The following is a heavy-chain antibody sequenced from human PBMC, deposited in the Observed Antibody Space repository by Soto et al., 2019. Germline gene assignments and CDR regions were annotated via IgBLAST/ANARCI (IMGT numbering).Heavy chain of an antibody. CDR1: GGSISSSSYY. CDR2: IYYSGST. Sequence: SETLSLTCTVPGGSISSSSYYWGWIRQPPGKGLEWIGSIYYSGSTYYNPSLKSRVTISVDTSKNQFSLKLSSVTAADTAVYYCASVAAAGTEFDYFGQGTLVTLSS. CDR3: ASVAAAGTEFDY. J-gene: IGHJ4*02. D-gene: IGHD6-13*01. V-gene: IGHV4-39*01.